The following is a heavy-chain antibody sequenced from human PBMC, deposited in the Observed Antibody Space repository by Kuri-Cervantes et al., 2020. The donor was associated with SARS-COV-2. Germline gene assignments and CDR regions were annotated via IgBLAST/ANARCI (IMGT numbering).Heavy chain of an antibody. CDR3: ARGINGYFFFYYLDV. D-gene: IGHD3-22*01. Sequence: SETLSLTCAVYGGSFSGYYWSWIRQPPGKGLEWIGGINHRGDTYYNPSLEGRVTISRDTSENKFSLRLSSVTAADTAVYYCARGINGYFFFYYLDVWGKGTTVTVSS. V-gene: IGHV4-34*01. CDR2: INHRGDT. CDR1: GGSFSGYY. J-gene: IGHJ6*03.